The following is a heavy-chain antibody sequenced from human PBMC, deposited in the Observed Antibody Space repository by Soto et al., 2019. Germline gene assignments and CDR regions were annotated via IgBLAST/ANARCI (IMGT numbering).Heavy chain of an antibody. D-gene: IGHD3-10*01. V-gene: IGHV1-69*13. J-gene: IGHJ4*02. CDR2: IIPIFGTA. Sequence: GASVKVSCKASGGTFSSYAISWVRQAPGQGLEWMGGIIPIFGTANYAQKFQGRVTITADESTSTAYMELSSLRSEGTAVYYCARDRGPPIPFFDYWGQGTLVTVSS. CDR3: ARDRGPPIPFFDY. CDR1: GGTFSSYA.